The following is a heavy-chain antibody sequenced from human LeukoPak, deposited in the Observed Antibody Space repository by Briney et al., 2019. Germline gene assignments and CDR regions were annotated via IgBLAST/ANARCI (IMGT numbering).Heavy chain of an antibody. CDR2: VSYSGST. Sequence: SETLSLTCTVSGGSISSFYWSWIRQPPGKGLEWIGYVSYSGSTNYNPSLKSRATLSLDTSKSHFSLRLSSVTAADTAVYYCARGLRYSSGWYGYWGQGTLVTVSS. V-gene: IGHV4-59*12. D-gene: IGHD6-19*01. J-gene: IGHJ4*02. CDR1: GGSISSFY. CDR3: ARGLRYSSGWYGY.